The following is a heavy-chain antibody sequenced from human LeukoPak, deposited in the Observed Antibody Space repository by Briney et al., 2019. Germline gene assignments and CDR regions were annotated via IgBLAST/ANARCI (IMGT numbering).Heavy chain of an antibody. J-gene: IGHJ4*02. CDR3: ARHFATMLRGVYNFDY. Sequence: GASVKVSCRASGYTFTSYGISWVPHAPGQGLEWMGWNSAYKGNTNYTQQLQGRVTKTTDTSTSTAYLELRSVRSADTAVHYCARHFATMLRGVYNFDYWRQGTLVSVSS. CDR1: GYTFTSYG. D-gene: IGHD3-10*01. CDR2: NSAYKGNT. V-gene: IGHV1-18*04.